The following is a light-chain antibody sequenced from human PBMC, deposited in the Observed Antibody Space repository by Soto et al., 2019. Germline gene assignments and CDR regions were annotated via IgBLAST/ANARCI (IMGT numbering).Light chain of an antibody. Sequence: QPVLTQSSSASASLGCSVKLTCTLSSGHSSYIIAWHQQQPGKAPRYLMKLEGSGSYNKGSGVPDRFSGSSSGTDRYLTISNLQSEDEADYYCETWDSNTRVFGTGTKVTVL. CDR2: LEGSGSY. CDR3: ETWDSNTRV. J-gene: IGLJ1*01. V-gene: IGLV4-60*03. CDR1: SGHSSYI.